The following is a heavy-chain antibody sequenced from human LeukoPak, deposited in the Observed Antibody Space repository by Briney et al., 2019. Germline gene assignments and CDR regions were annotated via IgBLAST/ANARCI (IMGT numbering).Heavy chain of an antibody. Sequence: GGSLRLSCAASGFTFDDYAMHWVRQAPGKGLEWVSGISRNSGSIGYADSVKGRFTISRDNAKNSLYLQMNSLRAEDTALYYCAKDLVVVAATYAFDIWGQGTMVTVSS. J-gene: IGHJ3*02. CDR1: GFTFDDYA. D-gene: IGHD2-15*01. V-gene: IGHV3-9*01. CDR2: ISRNSGSI. CDR3: AKDLVVVAATYAFDI.